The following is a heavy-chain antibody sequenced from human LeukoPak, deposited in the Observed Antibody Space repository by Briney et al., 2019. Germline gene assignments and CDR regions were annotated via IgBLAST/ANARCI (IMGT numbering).Heavy chain of an antibody. CDR1: GFTFSSYA. Sequence: GGSLRLSCAASGFTFSSYAMSWVRQAPGKGLEWVSAISGSGGSTYYADSVKGRFTISRDNAKNSLYLQMNSLRAEDTAVYYCARSRWLQYEGDAFDIWGQGTMVTVSS. J-gene: IGHJ3*02. V-gene: IGHV3-23*01. D-gene: IGHD5-24*01. CDR3: ARSRWLQYEGDAFDI. CDR2: ISGSGGST.